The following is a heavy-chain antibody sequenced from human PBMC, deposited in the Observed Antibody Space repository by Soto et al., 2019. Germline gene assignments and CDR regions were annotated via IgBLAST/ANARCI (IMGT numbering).Heavy chain of an antibody. CDR3: ARVPGPMGYDNTYSSFDY. D-gene: IGHD2-8*01. Sequence: GESLKISCKGSGYSFTSYWIGWVRQMPGKGLEWMGIIYPGDSDTRYSPYFQGQVTISADKSISTAYLQWSNLKASDTAMYYCARVPGPMGYDNTYSSFDYWGQGTLVTVSS. V-gene: IGHV5-51*01. CDR2: IYPGDSDT. J-gene: IGHJ4*02. CDR1: GYSFTSYW.